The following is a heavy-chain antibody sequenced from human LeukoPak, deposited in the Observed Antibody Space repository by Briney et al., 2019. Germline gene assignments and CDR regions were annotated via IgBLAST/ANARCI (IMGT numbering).Heavy chain of an antibody. D-gene: IGHD5-18*01. Sequence: ASVKVSCKASGYTFTGYYMHWARQAPGQGLEWMGWINPNSGGTNYAQKFQGRVTMTRDTSISTAYMELSRLRSDDTAVYYCARVDTAMVTGFDYWGQGTLVTVSS. V-gene: IGHV1-2*02. CDR1: GYTFTGYY. CDR2: INPNSGGT. J-gene: IGHJ4*02. CDR3: ARVDTAMVTGFDY.